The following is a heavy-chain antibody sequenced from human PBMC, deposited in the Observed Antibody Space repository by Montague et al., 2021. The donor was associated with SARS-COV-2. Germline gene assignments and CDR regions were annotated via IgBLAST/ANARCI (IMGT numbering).Heavy chain of an antibody. D-gene: IGHD4-17*01. CDR2: VYYSGYA. V-gene: IGHV4-39*01. CDR1: GDSVSSSDHY. J-gene: IGHJ4*02. CDR3: ARRRLREEYFDL. Sequence: SETLSLTCTVSGDSVSSSDHYWGWIRQPPGKGLEWLGIVYYSGYAYYNPSVKGRVTISIDASKNQFSLKLNSLTATDTAIYHCARRRLREEYFDLWGQGTLVTVSS.